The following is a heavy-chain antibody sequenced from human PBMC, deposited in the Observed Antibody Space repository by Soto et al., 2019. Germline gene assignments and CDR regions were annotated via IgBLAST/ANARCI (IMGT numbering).Heavy chain of an antibody. D-gene: IGHD3-10*01. J-gene: IGHJ6*04. Sequence: PGGSMRHSCTAAGVDVGHNDRSWVRQAPGKGLEWVSLIYSGGDTAYADSVKGRFTISRHTSQNTLYLQMNSLRAEDTAVYYCARKTDSIPSGRDVWGKGTAVTVSS. CDR1: GVDVGHND. V-gene: IGHV3-53*04. CDR2: IYSGGDT. CDR3: ARKTDSIPSGRDV.